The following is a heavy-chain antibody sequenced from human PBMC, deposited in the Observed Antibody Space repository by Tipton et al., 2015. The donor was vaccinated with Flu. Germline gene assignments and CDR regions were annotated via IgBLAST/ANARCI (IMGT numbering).Heavy chain of an antibody. Sequence: SLRLSCAASGFTFNRYGMSWVRRAPGKGLEWVSGFSGSGGTTYFADSVKGRFTISRDILKKTLYLQMNSLRAEDTAVYYCARRDFSNYVSDPKNWFDPWGQGTLVTVSS. D-gene: IGHD4-11*01. CDR2: FSGSGGTT. J-gene: IGHJ5*02. V-gene: IGHV3-23*01. CDR3: ARRDFSNYVSDPKNWFDP. CDR1: GFTFNRYG.